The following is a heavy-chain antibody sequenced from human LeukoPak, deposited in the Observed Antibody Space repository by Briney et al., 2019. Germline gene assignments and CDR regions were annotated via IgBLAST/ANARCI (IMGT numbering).Heavy chain of an antibody. CDR3: ARDGDLVGATGVFDY. Sequence: ASVKVSCKASGGTFSSYAISWVRQAPGQGLEWMGGIIPIFGTANYAQKFQGRVTITTDESTSTAYMELSSLRSEDTAVYYCARDGDLVGATGVFDYWGQGTLVTVSS. J-gene: IGHJ4*02. CDR2: IIPIFGTA. CDR1: GGTFSSYA. D-gene: IGHD1-26*01. V-gene: IGHV1-69*05.